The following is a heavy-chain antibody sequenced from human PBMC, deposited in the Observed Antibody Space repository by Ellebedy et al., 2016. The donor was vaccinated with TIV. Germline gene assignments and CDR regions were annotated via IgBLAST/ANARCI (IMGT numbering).Heavy chain of an antibody. CDR2: ISGSGFST. J-gene: IGHJ4*02. CDR3: AKGLDAIAAAAANDY. Sequence: GESLKISCAASGFTFSSYAMSWVRQAPGKGLEWVSAISGSGFSTYFADSVKGRFTISRDSSKNTLYLQMNSLRAEDTAVYYCAKGLDAIAAAAANDYWGQGTLVTVSS. CDR1: GFTFSSYA. D-gene: IGHD6-13*01. V-gene: IGHV3-23*01.